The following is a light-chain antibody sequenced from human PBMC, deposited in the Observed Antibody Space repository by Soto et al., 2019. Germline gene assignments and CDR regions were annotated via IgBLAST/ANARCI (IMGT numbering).Light chain of an antibody. CDR2: DLN. V-gene: IGLV2-11*01. Sequence: QSALTQPRSVSGSPGQSVTISCTGTSSDVSAYDYVSWYQHRPGKPPKLMIYDLNKRPSGVPDRFSGSKSGNTASLTISGLQAEDEAAYYCCSYTSGSTLYVFGTGTKVTVL. J-gene: IGLJ1*01. CDR1: SSDVSAYDY. CDR3: CSYTSGSTLYV.